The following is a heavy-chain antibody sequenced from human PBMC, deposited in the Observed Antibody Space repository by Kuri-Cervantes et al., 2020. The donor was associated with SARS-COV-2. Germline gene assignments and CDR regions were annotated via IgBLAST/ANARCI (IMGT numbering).Heavy chain of an antibody. CDR1: GDSVSSNSAG. J-gene: IGHJ4*02. CDR2: TYYRSKWYH. V-gene: IGHV6-1*01. Sequence: SETLSLTCAISGDSVSSNSAGWNWIRQSPSRGLEWLGRTYYRSKWYHDYAVSVKSRIIINPDTSKNQFSLQLSSVTPEDTAVYYCARVTTGPLDYWGQGTLVTVSS. CDR3: ARVTTGPLDY. D-gene: IGHD1-1*01.